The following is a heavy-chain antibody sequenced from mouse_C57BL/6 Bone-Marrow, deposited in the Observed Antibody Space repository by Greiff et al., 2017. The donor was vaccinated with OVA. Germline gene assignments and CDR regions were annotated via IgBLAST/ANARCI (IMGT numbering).Heavy chain of an antibody. V-gene: IGHV2-2*01. J-gene: IGHJ1*03. CDR3: AGFYYDYDGGYFDV. CDR1: GFSLTSYG. CDR2: IWSGGST. Sequence: VQLQQSGPGLVQPSQSLSITCTVSGFSLTSYGVHWVRQSPGKGLEWLGVIWSGGSTDYNAAFISRLSISKDNSKSQVFFKMNSLQADDTAIYYCAGFYYDYDGGYFDVWGTGTTVTVSS. D-gene: IGHD2-4*01.